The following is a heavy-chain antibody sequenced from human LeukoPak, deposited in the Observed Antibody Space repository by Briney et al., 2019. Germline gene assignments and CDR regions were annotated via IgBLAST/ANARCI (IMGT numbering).Heavy chain of an antibody. J-gene: IGHJ4*02. CDR2: ISNDGSNK. D-gene: IGHD4-17*01. V-gene: IGHV3-30*18. CDR3: AKGYYADYGDH. Sequence: GRSLRLSCAASGFTFSSYGMHWVRQAPGKGLEWVAVISNDGSNKYYADSVKGRFTISRANSKNTLYLQMNSLRVEDTAVYYCAKGYYADYGDHGGKGNLVTVSS. CDR1: GFTFSSYG.